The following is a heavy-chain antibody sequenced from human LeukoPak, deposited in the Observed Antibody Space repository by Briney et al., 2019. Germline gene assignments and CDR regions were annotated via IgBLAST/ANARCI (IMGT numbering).Heavy chain of an antibody. D-gene: IGHD4-23*01. V-gene: IGHV1-18*01. Sequence: ASVKVSSKASGYTFTSYGISWVRQAPGQGLEWMGWISAYNGNTNYAQKLQGRVTMTTDTSTSTAYMELRSLRSDDTAVYYCARGLYSHDYGGKEADYWGQGTLVTVSS. CDR1: GYTFTSYG. CDR3: ARGLYSHDYGGKEADY. J-gene: IGHJ4*02. CDR2: ISAYNGNT.